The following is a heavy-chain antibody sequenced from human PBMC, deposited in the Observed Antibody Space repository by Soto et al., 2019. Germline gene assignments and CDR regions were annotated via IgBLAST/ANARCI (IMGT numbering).Heavy chain of an antibody. Sequence: EVKLLESGGGLVPSGASARLSCITSGFIFDNYAMSWVRQSPGRGLEWVAAISGSGHATYYTQSVQGRFIISRDKSKKTVFLQMHNLRAEDTAVYYCAKGRYFDSSGGCANYWGLGTLVTVSS. CDR3: AKGRYFDSSGGCANY. J-gene: IGHJ4*02. V-gene: IGHV3-23*01. D-gene: IGHD3-22*01. CDR2: ISGSGHAT. CDR1: GFIFDNYA.